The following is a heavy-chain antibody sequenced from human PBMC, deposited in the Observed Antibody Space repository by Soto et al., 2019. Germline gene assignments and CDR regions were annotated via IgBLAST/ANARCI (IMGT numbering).Heavy chain of an antibody. CDR3: AKEGSGSIPYYVDS. Sequence: QVQLVESGGGVVQPGRSLRLSCAASGFSFSSYGMHWVRQAPGKGLEWVAVISYDERNKYYADSVAGRFTISRDNSKNTLYLQMSSRRAEDTAVYYCAKEGSGSIPYYVDSWGHGTLVTVSS. CDR2: ISYDERNK. CDR1: GFSFSSYG. J-gene: IGHJ4*01. D-gene: IGHD5-12*01. V-gene: IGHV3-30*18.